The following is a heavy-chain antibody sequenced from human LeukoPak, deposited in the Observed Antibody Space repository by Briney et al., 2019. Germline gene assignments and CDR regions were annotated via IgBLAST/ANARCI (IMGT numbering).Heavy chain of an antibody. V-gene: IGHV1-18*01. CDR1: GYTFTSYG. CDR2: IGAYNGNT. J-gene: IGHJ6*03. D-gene: IGHD4-17*01. Sequence: EASVKVSCKASGYTFTSYGISWVRQAPGQGGEWMGWIGAYNGNTNYAQKLQGRVTMTTDTSTSTAYMELRSLRSDDTAVYYCARRHYGDYYMDVWGKGTTVTVSS. CDR3: ARRHYGDYYMDV.